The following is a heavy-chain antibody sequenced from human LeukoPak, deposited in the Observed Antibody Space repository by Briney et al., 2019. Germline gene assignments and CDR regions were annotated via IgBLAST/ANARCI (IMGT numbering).Heavy chain of an antibody. J-gene: IGHJ4*02. Sequence: PGRSLRLSCAASGFTFDDYAMHWVRQAPGKGLEWVSGIGWNGNNIAYAESVKGRFTMSRDNAKNSLSLQMNSLRVEDTALYYCAKEMGGGGPLDYWGQGTLVCVSS. CDR1: GFTFDDYA. V-gene: IGHV3-9*01. D-gene: IGHD3-16*01. CDR2: IGWNGNNI. CDR3: AKEMGGGGPLDY.